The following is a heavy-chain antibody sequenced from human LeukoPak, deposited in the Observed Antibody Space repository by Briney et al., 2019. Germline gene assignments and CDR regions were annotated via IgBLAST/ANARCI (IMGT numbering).Heavy chain of an antibody. CDR2: FDPEDGET. V-gene: IGHV1-24*01. J-gene: IGHJ4*02. Sequence: ASVKVSCKVSGYTLTELSMHWVRQAPGKGIEWMGGFDPEDGETIYAQKFQGRVTMTEDTSTDTAYMELSSLRSEDTAVYYCATDGIAAAGTAPLFWGQGTLVTVSS. CDR1: GYTLTELS. CDR3: ATDGIAAAGTAPLF. D-gene: IGHD6-13*01.